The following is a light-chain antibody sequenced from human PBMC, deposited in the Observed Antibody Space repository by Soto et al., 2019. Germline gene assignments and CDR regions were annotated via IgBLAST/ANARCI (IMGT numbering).Light chain of an antibody. CDR2: KDN. J-gene: IGLJ1*01. Sequence: SYELTQSPSVSVSPGQTARITCSGDALPKKYVYCYQLRPGQAPLLLVYKDNERPSGIPERFSGSSSGPTATLTISGVQAEDEDDYYCQSTDGTGSLYVFGGGTKLTVL. V-gene: IGLV3-25*03. CDR3: QSTDGTGSLYV. CDR1: ALPKKY.